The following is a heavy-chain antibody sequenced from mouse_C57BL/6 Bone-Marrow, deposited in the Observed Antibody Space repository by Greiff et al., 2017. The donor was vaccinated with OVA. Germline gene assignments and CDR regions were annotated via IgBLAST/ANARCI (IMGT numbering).Heavy chain of an antibody. Sequence: EVKLQESGPGLVKPSQSLSLSCSVSGYSITSGYYWNWIRQFPGNKLEWMGYISYDGSNNYNPSFKNRITVTRDTSKNQYFLKLNSVTTEDTATYYCAREDNWDWFAYWGQGTLVTVSA. CDR1: GYSITSGYY. CDR2: ISYDGSN. J-gene: IGHJ3*01. CDR3: AREDNWDWFAY. V-gene: IGHV3-6*01. D-gene: IGHD4-1*02.